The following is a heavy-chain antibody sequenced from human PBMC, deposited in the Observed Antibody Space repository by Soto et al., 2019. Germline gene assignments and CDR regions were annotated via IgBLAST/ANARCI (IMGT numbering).Heavy chain of an antibody. CDR3: ARTHYRGVIPSRFDY. CDR2: IYWADDK. D-gene: IGHD3-10*01. Sequence: QITLKESGPTLVKPTQTLTLTCTVSGISLSTTGVGVAWIRQPPGKALEGLAVIYWADDKEYSPSLKNRRTITKDTSKDQVVLMMTKMDRVDTATYYCARTHYRGVIPSRFDYWGQGTPVTVSS. J-gene: IGHJ4*02. CDR1: GISLSTTGVG. V-gene: IGHV2-5*02.